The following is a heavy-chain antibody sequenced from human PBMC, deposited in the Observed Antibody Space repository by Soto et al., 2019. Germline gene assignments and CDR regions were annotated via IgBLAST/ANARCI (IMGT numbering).Heavy chain of an antibody. V-gene: IGHV4-4*02. CDR2: FYHRGGT. D-gene: IGHD3-16*01. J-gene: IGHJ4*02. CDR3: ARGSYASKFDD. CDR1: GGSISSSNW. Sequence: QVQLQESGPGLVKVSGTLSLTCAVSGGSISSSNWWSGVRQPPGKGLQWIGEFYHRGGTNYNPSRKSRVTISLDKSKNQFSLKLSSVTAADSAVYYCARGSYASKFDDWGQGTLVTVSS.